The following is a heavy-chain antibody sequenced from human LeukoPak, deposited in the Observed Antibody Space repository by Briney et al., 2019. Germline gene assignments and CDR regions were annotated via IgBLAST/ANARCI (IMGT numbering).Heavy chain of an antibody. CDR2: INYSGST. Sequence: PSDTLSLTCTVAGDSFSSRSYYWVWIRQSPGKGLEWIGTINYSGSTYYSPSLISRVTMSVDPSKNQFSLNLSSVTAADTAVYYCARLGGSYSYFDYWGQGTLVTVPS. J-gene: IGHJ4*02. D-gene: IGHD1-26*01. CDR1: GDSFSSRSYY. V-gene: IGHV4-39*07. CDR3: ARLGGSYSYFDY.